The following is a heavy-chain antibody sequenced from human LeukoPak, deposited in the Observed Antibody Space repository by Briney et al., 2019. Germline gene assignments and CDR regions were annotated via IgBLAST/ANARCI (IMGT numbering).Heavy chain of an antibody. CDR3: ARRWVYDTWAFDA. J-gene: IGHJ3*01. CDR1: GGTFSSYA. D-gene: IGHD3-16*01. V-gene: IGHV1-69*04. Sequence: ASVKVSCKASGGTFSSYAISWVRQAPGQGLEWMGRIIPILGIANYAQKFQGRVTITADKSTSTAYMELSSLRSEDTAVYYCARRWVYDTWAFDAWGQGTMVTVSS. CDR2: IIPILGIA.